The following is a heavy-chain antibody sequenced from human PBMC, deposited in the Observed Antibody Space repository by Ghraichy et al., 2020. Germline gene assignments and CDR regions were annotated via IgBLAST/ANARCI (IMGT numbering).Heavy chain of an antibody. CDR3: AMGDYDILTGYLGFWY. CDR2: IYYSGST. D-gene: IGHD3-9*01. V-gene: IGHV4-59*01. Sequence: ESLSLTCTVSGGSISSYYWSWIRQPPGKGLEWIGYIYYSGSTNYNPSLKSRVTISVDTSKNQFSLKLSSVTAADTAVYYCAMGDYDILTGYLGFWYWGQGTLVTVSS. J-gene: IGHJ4*02. CDR1: GGSISSYY.